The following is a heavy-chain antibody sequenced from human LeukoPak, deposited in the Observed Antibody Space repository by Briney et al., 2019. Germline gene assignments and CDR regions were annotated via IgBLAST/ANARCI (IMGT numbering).Heavy chain of an antibody. CDR3: ATRYPYYYDSSGYFY. CDR1: GYTLTELS. CDR2: FDPEDGET. J-gene: IGHJ4*02. D-gene: IGHD3-22*01. Sequence: ASVKVSCKVSGYTLTELSMHWVRQAPGKGLEWMGGFDPEDGETIYAQKFQGRVTMTEDTSTDTAYMELSSLRSEDTAVYYCATRYPYYYDSSGYFYWGQGTLVTVSS. V-gene: IGHV1-24*01.